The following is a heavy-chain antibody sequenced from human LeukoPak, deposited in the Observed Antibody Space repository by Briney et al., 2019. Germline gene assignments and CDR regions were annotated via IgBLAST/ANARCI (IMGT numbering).Heavy chain of an antibody. V-gene: IGHV4-59*08. CDR2: IYYSGST. J-gene: IGHJ4*02. Sequence: SETLSLTCTVSGGSISSYYWSWIRQPPGKGLEWIGYIYYSGSTNYNPSLKSRVTISVDTSKNQFSLKLSSVTAADTAVHYCARHRGTTEPYYFDYWGRGTLVTVSS. D-gene: IGHD4-17*01. CDR3: ARHRGTTEPYYFDY. CDR1: GGSISSYY.